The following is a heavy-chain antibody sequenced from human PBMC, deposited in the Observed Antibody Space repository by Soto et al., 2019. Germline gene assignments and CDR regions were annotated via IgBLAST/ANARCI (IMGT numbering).Heavy chain of an antibody. Sequence: SQTLSLTCAISGDSVSSNSAAWNWIRQSPSRGLEWLGRTYYRSKNYNDYSVSVKSRITIIPDTSKNQFSLQLNSVTPEDTAVYDCARRGTLGGTFDYWGQGILVAVS. J-gene: IGHJ4*02. V-gene: IGHV6-1*01. CDR2: TYYRSKNYN. CDR1: GDSVSSNSAA. D-gene: IGHD1-26*01. CDR3: ARRGTLGGTFDY.